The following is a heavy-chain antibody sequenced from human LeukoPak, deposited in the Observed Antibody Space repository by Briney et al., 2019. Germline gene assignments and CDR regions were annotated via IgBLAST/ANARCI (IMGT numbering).Heavy chain of an antibody. CDR3: ARVPTYISASRYLDV. D-gene: IGHD2-15*01. CDR1: YASITGHY. V-gene: IGHV4-59*11. Sequence: SETLSLTCTVSYASITGHYWSWIRQPPGKGLEWIGCLLYSGYTEINPSLKSRVTISVDTSRSQFSLKLRSVTAADRAVYYCARVPTYISASRYLDVWGEGTTVTVSS. CDR2: LLYSGYT. J-gene: IGHJ6*03.